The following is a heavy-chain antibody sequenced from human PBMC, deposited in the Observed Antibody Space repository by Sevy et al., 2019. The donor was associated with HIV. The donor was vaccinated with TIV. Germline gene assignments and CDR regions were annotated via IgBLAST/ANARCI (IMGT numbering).Heavy chain of an antibody. CDR3: AKDVVGGYYDSSGYSDH. V-gene: IGHV3-23*01. Sequence: GGSLRLSCAASGFTLSDAWMSWVRQAPGKGLEWVSTINSGGGSTYYADSVKGRFTISRDNSQNTLDLQMNSLRAEDTAVYYCAKDVVGGYYDSSGYSDHWGQGTLVTVSS. CDR2: INSGGGST. J-gene: IGHJ4*02. CDR1: GFTLSDAW. D-gene: IGHD3-22*01.